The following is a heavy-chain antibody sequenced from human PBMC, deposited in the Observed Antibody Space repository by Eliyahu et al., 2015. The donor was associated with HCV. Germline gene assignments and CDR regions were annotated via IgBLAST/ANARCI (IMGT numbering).Heavy chain of an antibody. CDR1: XGXISSSSYX. V-gene: IGHV4-39*01. CDR2: IYYGGST. Sequence: QLQLQESGPGLVKPSETLSXTCXVSXGXISSSSYXWGWIRQXXGKGLEXIGSIYYGGSTYYNPSLKSRVTISVDTSKNQFSLKLSSVTAADTAVYYCARHTRLLVTTDYWGQGTLVTVSS. CDR3: ARHTRLLVTTDY. D-gene: IGHD4-11*01. J-gene: IGHJ4*02.